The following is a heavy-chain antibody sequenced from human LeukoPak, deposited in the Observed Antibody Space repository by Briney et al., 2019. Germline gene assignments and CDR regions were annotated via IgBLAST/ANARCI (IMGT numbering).Heavy chain of an antibody. CDR1: GGSISSSSYY. CDR2: IYYSGST. D-gene: IGHD3-9*01. CDR3: ARLQTPFDWLSRAISSPADY. Sequence: QSSETLSLTCTVSGGSISSSSYYWGWIRQPPGKGLEWIGSIYYSGSTYYNPSLKSRVTISVDTSKNQFSLKLSSVTAADTAVYYCARLQTPFDWLSRAISSPADYWGQGTLVTVSS. V-gene: IGHV4-39*01. J-gene: IGHJ4*02.